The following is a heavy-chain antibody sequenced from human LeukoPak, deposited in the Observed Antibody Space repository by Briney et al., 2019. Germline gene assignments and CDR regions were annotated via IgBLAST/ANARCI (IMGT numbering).Heavy chain of an antibody. CDR3: ALGGYYYDSSGGFDY. CDR2: ISWNSGSI. Sequence: TLSLTCAVSGGSISRGGYSWSWVRQPPGKGLEWVSGISWNSGSIGYADSVKGRFTISRDNAKNSLYLQMNSLRAEDTALYYCALGGYYYDSSGGFDYWGQGTLVTVSS. CDR1: GGSISRGGYS. J-gene: IGHJ4*02. V-gene: IGHV3-9*01. D-gene: IGHD3-22*01.